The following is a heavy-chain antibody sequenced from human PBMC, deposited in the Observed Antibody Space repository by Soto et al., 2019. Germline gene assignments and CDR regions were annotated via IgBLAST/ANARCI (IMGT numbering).Heavy chain of an antibody. J-gene: IGHJ3*01. Sequence: PGWSLRLSCAASGFTFDDHAMLWVRQAPGKGLEWVSGISWNSGNIGYADSVKGRFTISRDSAKNSLYLQMNSLRAEDTALYYCAKDVDSGLRDGFDVWGQGTMVTVSS. CDR2: ISWNSGNI. V-gene: IGHV3-9*01. CDR3: AKDVDSGLRDGFDV. CDR1: GFTFDDHA.